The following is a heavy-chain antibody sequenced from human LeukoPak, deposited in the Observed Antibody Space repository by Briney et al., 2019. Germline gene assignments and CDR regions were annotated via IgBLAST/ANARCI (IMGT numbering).Heavy chain of an antibody. CDR2: ISYDGSNK. CDR3: ARVVFGYYDFWSGYDYFDY. D-gene: IGHD3-3*01. CDR1: GFTFSSYA. J-gene: IGHJ4*02. Sequence: GGSLRLSCAASGFTFSSYAMHWVRQAPGKGLEWVAVISYDGSNKYYADSVKGRFTISRDNSKNTLYLQMNSLRAEDTAVYYCARVVFGYYDFWSGYDYFDYWGQGTLVTVSS. V-gene: IGHV3-30-3*01.